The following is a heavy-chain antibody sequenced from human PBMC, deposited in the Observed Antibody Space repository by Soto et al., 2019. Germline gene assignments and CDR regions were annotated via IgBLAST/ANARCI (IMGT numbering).Heavy chain of an antibody. Sequence: SETLSLTCTVSGGSISSSSYYWGWIRQPPGKGLEWIGSIYYSGSTYYYPSLKSRVTISVDTSKDQFSLKLSSVTAADTAVYYCARLRFPNWFDPWGQGTLVTVSS. CDR3: ARLRFPNWFDP. D-gene: IGHD3-3*01. CDR1: GGSISSSSYY. J-gene: IGHJ5*02. V-gene: IGHV4-39*01. CDR2: IYYSGST.